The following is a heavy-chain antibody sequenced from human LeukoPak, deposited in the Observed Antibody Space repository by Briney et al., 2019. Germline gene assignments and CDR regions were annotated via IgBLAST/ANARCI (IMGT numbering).Heavy chain of an antibody. V-gene: IGHV1-2*06. CDR1: GYTFTGYY. J-gene: IGHJ4*02. CDR3: ATVGYSGYGEELDY. Sequence: GASVKVSCKASGYTFTGYYMHWVRQAPGQGLEWMGRINPNSGGTNYAQKFQGRVTMTRDTSISTAYMELSRLRSDDTAVYYCATVGYSGYGEELDYWGQGTLVTVSS. CDR2: INPNSGGT. D-gene: IGHD5-12*01.